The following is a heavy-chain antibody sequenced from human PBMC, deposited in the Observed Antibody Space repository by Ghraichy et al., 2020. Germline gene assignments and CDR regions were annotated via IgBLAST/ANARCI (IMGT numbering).Heavy chain of an antibody. CDR2: FNPNSGGT. V-gene: IGHV1-2*02. J-gene: IGHJ5*02. CDR1: GYIFTGYY. CDR3: ARGRWFGELSLNNWFDP. Sequence: ASVKLSCKTSGYIFTGYYIHWVRQAPGQGLEWMGWFNPNSGGTDYAQKFQGRVTMTRDTSISTAYMELSRLTSDDTAIYYCARGRWFGELSLNNWFDPWGQGTLVTVSS. D-gene: IGHD3-10*01.